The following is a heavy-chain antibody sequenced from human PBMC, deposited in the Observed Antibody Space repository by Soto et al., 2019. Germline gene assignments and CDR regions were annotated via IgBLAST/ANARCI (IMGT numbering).Heavy chain of an antibody. CDR1: GFTVSSNY. D-gene: IGHD3-22*01. CDR2: IYSGGTT. CDR3: ARESLHSSGYFDY. J-gene: IGHJ4*02. V-gene: IGHV3-53*01. Sequence: GGSLRLSCAASGFTVSSNYMSWVRQAPGKGLEWVSLIYSGGTTYYADSVKGRFTISRDNSKNTLYLQMNSLRAEDTAVYYCARESLHSSGYFDYWGQGTLVTVSS.